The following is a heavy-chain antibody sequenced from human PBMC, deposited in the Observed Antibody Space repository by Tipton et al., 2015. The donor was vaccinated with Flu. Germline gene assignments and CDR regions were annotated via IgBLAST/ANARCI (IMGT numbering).Heavy chain of an antibody. CDR3: TAYYYGSGGFYLDY. V-gene: IGHV3-49*04. Sequence: SLRLSCTASGFTFGDYALSWVRQAPGKGLEWVGFIRSTTYGGTTEYAASVKGRFTISRDDSKSIVYLQMNSLKTEDTAVYYCTAYYYGSGGFYLDYWGQGTLVTVSS. J-gene: IGHJ4*02. D-gene: IGHD3-10*01. CDR2: IRSTTYGGTT. CDR1: GFTFGDYA.